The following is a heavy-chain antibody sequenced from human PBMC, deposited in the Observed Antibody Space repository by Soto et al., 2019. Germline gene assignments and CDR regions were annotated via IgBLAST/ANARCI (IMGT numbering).Heavy chain of an antibody. J-gene: IGHJ4*02. Sequence: EVQLVESGGGLVKPGGSLRLSCEASGFAFSNFAMNWVRQATGKGLEWVSSISGGSDFIYYTDSVKGRFTISRDNAKNTLYLQMTGLGGDDTAVYYCARDLLSGAHYYAYRGQGTLVTVSS. V-gene: IGHV3-21*01. CDR1: GFAFSNFA. CDR3: ARDLLSGAHYYAY. D-gene: IGHD6-19*01. CDR2: ISGGSDFI.